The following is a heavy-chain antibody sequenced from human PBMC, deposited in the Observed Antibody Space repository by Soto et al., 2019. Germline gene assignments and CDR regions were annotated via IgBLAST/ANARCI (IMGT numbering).Heavy chain of an antibody. CDR2: IIPIFGTT. J-gene: IGHJ6*02. CDR3: ASALSHYRQGTYGMEV. V-gene: IGHV1-69*01. D-gene: IGHD4-4*01. CDR1: GGTFSSYA. Sequence: QVQLVQSGAEVKKPGSSVKVSCKASGGTFSSYAISWVRQAPGQGLEWMGGIIPIFGTTHYAQKFQGRVTITADEYTSTADKELSRLRSEDTAVYYCASALSHYRQGTYGMEVWGQGTTVTVSS.